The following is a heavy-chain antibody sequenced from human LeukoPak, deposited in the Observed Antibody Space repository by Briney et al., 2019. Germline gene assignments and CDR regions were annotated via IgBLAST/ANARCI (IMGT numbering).Heavy chain of an antibody. CDR1: GYNFSGHY. J-gene: IGHJ4*02. Sequence: ASVKVSCKASGYNFSGHYMHWVRQAPGQGLEWMGWIKPSNGDTKYAQNFQGRVTMTRDTSISTAYMELSSLRSDDTAVYYCASPPLSSAMYYAHWGQGALVTVSS. D-gene: IGHD1-26*01. CDR2: IKPSNGDT. V-gene: IGHV1-2*02. CDR3: ASPPLSSAMYYAH.